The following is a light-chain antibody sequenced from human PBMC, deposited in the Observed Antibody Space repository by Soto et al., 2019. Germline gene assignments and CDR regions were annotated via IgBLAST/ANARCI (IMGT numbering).Light chain of an antibody. Sequence: QSVLTQPPSVSGAPGQRVTISRTGSSSNIGAGYDVHWYQRLPGTAPKLLIYGNSNRPSGVPDRFSGSKSGTSASLAITGLQAEDEADYYCQSYASSLSPVVFGGGTKLTVL. CDR2: GNS. V-gene: IGLV1-40*01. CDR3: QSYASSLSPVV. CDR1: SSNIGAGYD. J-gene: IGLJ2*01.